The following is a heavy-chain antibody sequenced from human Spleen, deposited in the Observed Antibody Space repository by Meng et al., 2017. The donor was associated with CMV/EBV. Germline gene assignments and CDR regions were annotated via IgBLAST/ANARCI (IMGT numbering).Heavy chain of an antibody. J-gene: IGHJ3*02. Sequence: ASVKVSCKASGYIVTNYGISWLRQAPGQGLEWMGWISTSNGNTNYAQNLQGRVTITTDTSTSTTYMELRSLRSDDTAVYYCARVGVVVMKNAFDIWGQGTMVTVSS. V-gene: IGHV1-18*01. CDR2: ISTSNGNT. CDR3: ARVGVVVMKNAFDI. CDR1: GYIVTNYG. D-gene: IGHD3-22*01.